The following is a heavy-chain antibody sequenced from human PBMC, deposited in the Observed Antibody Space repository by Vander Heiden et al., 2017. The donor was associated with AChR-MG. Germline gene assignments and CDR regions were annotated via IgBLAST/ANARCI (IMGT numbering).Heavy chain of an antibody. D-gene: IGHD3-10*01. CDR1: GGSISSSSYY. J-gene: IGHJ4*02. CDR2: IYYSGST. V-gene: IGHV4-39*01. CDR3: ARHRITMVRGVILTYYFDY. Sequence: QLQLQESGPGLGKPSETLSPTCTVSGGSISSSSYYWGWIRQPPGKGLEWIGTIYYSGSTYYNPSLKSRVTISVDTSKNQVSLKLSSVTAADTAVYYCARHRITMVRGVILTYYFDYWGQGTLVTVSS.